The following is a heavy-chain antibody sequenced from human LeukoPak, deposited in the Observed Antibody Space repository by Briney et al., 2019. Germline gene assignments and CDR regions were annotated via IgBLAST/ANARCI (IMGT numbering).Heavy chain of an antibody. CDR3: ARLPIVGATVFDY. V-gene: IGHV3-48*04. J-gene: IGHJ4*02. Sequence: GSLRLSCAASGITFSSYSMKWVRQAPGEGLEGVSYISSSSSTIYYADSVKGRFTISRDNAKNSLFLQMNSLRAEDTAVYYCARLPIVGATVFDYWGQGTLVTVSS. D-gene: IGHD1-26*01. CDR1: GITFSSYS. CDR2: ISSSSSTI.